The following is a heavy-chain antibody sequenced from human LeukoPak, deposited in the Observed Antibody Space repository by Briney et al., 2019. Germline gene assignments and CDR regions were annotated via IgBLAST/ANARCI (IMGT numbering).Heavy chain of an antibody. J-gene: IGHJ4*02. D-gene: IGHD3-16*01. CDR1: GNSFTNSW. CDR3: ARHGGKYSHSIDS. V-gene: IGHV5-51*01. CDR2: IYLGDSDV. Sequence: GEPLKISCQGSGNSFTNSWIGWVRQMPGKGLEWMGIIYLGDSDVRYSPSFRGQVTISADKSISSAYLQWSSLKDSDTAMYYCARHGGKYSHSIDSWGQGKLVTVSS.